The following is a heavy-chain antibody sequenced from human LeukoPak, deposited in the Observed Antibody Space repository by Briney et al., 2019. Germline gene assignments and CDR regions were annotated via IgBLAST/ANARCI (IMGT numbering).Heavy chain of an antibody. CDR1: GGSISSYY. J-gene: IGHJ4*02. CDR2: IYYSGST. Sequence: PSETLSLTCTVSGGSISSYYWSWLRQPPGKGLEWIGYIYYSGSTNYNPSLKSRVTISVDTSKNQSSLKLSSVTAADPAVSYCARGAYSGSYGYWGQGTLVTVSS. D-gene: IGHD1-26*01. V-gene: IGHV4-59*01. CDR3: ARGAYSGSYGY.